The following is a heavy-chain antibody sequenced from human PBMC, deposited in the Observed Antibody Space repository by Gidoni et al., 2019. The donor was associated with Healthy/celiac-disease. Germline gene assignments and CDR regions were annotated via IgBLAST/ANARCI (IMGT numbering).Heavy chain of an antibody. CDR3: ARAPVFGGYPYYFDY. CDR2: INHSGST. J-gene: IGHJ4*02. V-gene: IGHV4-34*01. D-gene: IGHD5-12*01. CDR1: GGSFSGYY. Sequence: QVQLQQWGAGLLKPSATLSLTCAVYGGSFSGYYWSWIRQPPGKGLEWIGEINHSGSTNYNPSLKSRVTISVDTSKNQFSLKLSSVTAADTAVYYCARAPVFGGYPYYFDYWGQGTLVTVSS.